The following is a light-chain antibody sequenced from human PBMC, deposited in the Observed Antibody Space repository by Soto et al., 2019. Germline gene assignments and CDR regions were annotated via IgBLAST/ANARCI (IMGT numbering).Light chain of an antibody. CDR2: LGS. Sequence: DIVLTQSPLFLPVTPGEPASISCRSSQSLLHSNGYHYLSWYLQKPGQSPQLLIYLGSNRDYGVPNRFSGSESGTDFTLKIRREEAEDGGTYYCMQALQTPPYTFGQGSKREIK. J-gene: IGKJ2*01. CDR3: MQALQTPPYT. CDR1: QSLLHSNGYHY. V-gene: IGKV2-28*01.